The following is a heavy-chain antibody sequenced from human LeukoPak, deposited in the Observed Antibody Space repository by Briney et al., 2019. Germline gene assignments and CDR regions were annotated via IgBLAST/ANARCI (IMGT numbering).Heavy chain of an antibody. CDR2: INPTSGAT. Sequence: ASVKVSCKASGYTFTDYCMHWVRQAPGHGLDWVGWINPTSGATNYAQKFQGRVTMTRDTSNNTSYMELSRLRSDDTAVYYCAREFRTTTWSFDAFDLWGQGTMVTVSS. J-gene: IGHJ3*01. V-gene: IGHV1-2*02. CDR3: AREFRTTTWSFDAFDL. CDR1: GYTFTDYC. D-gene: IGHD1/OR15-1a*01.